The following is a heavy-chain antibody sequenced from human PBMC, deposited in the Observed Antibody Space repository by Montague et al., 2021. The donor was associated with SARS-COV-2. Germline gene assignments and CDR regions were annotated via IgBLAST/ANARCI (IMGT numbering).Heavy chain of an antibody. J-gene: IGHJ4*02. D-gene: IGHD3-10*01. CDR3: AKDIYGSGSYSDNFDY. CDR1: GFTFSSYA. CDR2: ISGSGGST. Sequence: SLRLSCAASGFTFSSYAMSWVRQAPGKGLEWVSAISGSGGSTYYADSVKGRFTLSRDNSKNTLYLQMNSLRAEDTAVYYCAKDIYGSGSYSDNFDYWGQGTLVTVSS. V-gene: IGHV3-23*01.